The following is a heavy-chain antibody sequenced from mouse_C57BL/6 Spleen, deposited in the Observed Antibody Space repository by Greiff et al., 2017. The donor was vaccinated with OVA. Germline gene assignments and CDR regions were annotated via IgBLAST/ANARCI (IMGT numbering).Heavy chain of an antibody. V-gene: IGHV3-6*01. CDR1: GYSITSGYY. Sequence: DVKLVESGPGLVKPSQSLSLTCSVTGYSITSGYYWNWIRQFPGNKLEWMGYISYDGSNNYNPSLKNRISITRDTSKNQFFLKLNSVTTEDTATYYCARDLYGSPYYFDYWGQGTTLTVSS. CDR2: ISYDGSN. D-gene: IGHD1-1*01. J-gene: IGHJ2*01. CDR3: ARDLYGSPYYFDY.